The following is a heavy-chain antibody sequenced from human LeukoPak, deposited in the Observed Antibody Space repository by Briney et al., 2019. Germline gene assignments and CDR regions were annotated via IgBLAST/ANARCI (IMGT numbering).Heavy chain of an antibody. V-gene: IGHV3-30-3*01. Sequence: GGSLRLSCAASGFTFSSYWMSWVRQAPGKGLEWVAVISYDGSNKYYADSVKGRFTISRDNSKNTLYLQMNSLRAEDTAVYYCAREIIPGEVDYWGQGTLVTVSS. CDR1: GFTFSSYW. J-gene: IGHJ4*02. CDR2: ISYDGSNK. D-gene: IGHD1-26*01. CDR3: AREIIPGEVDY.